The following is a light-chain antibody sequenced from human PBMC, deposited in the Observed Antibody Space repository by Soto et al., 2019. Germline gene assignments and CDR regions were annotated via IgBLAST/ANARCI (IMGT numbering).Light chain of an antibody. J-gene: IGLJ2*01. CDR2: DVS. Sequence: QSVLTQPASVSGSPGQSITISCTGTSSDVGGYNYVSWYQQHPGKAPKLMIYDVSNRPSGVSNRFSGSKSGNTASLTISGRQAEDEADYYCSSYTSSSTLVFGGGSQLTVL. CDR3: SSYTSSSTLV. V-gene: IGLV2-14*01. CDR1: SSDVGGYNY.